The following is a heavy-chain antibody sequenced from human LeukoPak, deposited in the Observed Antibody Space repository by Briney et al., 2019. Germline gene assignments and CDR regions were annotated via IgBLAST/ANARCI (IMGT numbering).Heavy chain of an antibody. CDR3: ARDGLLWFGELYWFDP. CDR2: INTNTGNP. Sequence: ASVKVFCKASGYTFTSYAMNWVRQAPGQGLEWMGWINTNTGNPTYAQGFTGRFVFSLDTSVSTAYLQISSLKAEDTAVYYCARDGLLWFGELYWFDPWGQGTLVTVSS. CDR1: GYTFTSYA. J-gene: IGHJ5*02. D-gene: IGHD3-10*01. V-gene: IGHV7-4-1*02.